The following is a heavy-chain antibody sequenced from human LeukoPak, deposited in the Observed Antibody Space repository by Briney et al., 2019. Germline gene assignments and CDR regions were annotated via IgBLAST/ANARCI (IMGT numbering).Heavy chain of an antibody. Sequence: ASVKVSCKASGYTFTGYYMHWVRQAPGQGLEWMGWINPNSGGSNYAQKFQGRVTMTRDTSISTAYMELSRLRSDDTAVYYCARELRAAVAGIDYWGQGTLVTVSS. CDR1: GYTFTGYY. D-gene: IGHD6-19*01. CDR2: INPNSGGS. CDR3: ARELRAAVAGIDY. J-gene: IGHJ4*02. V-gene: IGHV1-2*02.